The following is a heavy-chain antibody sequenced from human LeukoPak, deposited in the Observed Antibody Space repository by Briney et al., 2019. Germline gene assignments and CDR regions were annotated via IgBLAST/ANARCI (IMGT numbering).Heavy chain of an antibody. CDR2: IRSKAYGGTT. CDR1: GFTFGDYA. V-gene: IGHV3-49*03. Sequence: PGGSLRLSCTASGFTFGDYAMSWFRRAPGKGLEWVGFIRSKAYGGTTEYAASVKGRFTISRDDSKSIAYLQMNSLKTEDTAVYYCTRDSSGWIDYWGQGTLVTVSS. D-gene: IGHD6-19*01. J-gene: IGHJ4*02. CDR3: TRDSSGWIDY.